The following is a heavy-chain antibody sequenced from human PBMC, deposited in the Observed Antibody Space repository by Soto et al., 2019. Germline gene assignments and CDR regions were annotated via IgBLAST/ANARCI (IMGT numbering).Heavy chain of an antibody. CDR3: VRRHVSATGIDWFDP. CDR1: GYTFTSYG. J-gene: IGHJ5*02. Sequence: ASVKVSCKASGYTFTSYGIHWLRQCAGQRLEWMGWINAANGDTKYSPKFQGRVTITRNTSASTAYMELSSLRSEDTAVYYCVRRHVSATGIDWFDPWGQGTLVTVSS. V-gene: IGHV1-3*01. CDR2: INAANGDT. D-gene: IGHD6-13*01.